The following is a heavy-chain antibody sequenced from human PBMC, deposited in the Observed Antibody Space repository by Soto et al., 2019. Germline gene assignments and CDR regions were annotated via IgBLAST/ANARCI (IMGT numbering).Heavy chain of an antibody. CDR1: GGTFSSYA. J-gene: IGHJ6*02. CDR2: IIPIFGTA. D-gene: IGHD4-4*01. Sequence: ASVKVSCKASGGTFSSYAISWVRQAPGQGLEWMGGIIPIFGTANYAQKFQGRVTITADESTSTAYMELSSLRSEDTAVYYCARFDYRSFYYYGMDVWGQGTTVTVSS. CDR3: ARFDYRSFYYYGMDV. V-gene: IGHV1-69*13.